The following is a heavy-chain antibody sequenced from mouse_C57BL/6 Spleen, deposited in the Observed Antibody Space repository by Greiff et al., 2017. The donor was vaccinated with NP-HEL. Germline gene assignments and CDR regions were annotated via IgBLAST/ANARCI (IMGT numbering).Heavy chain of an antibody. D-gene: IGHD1-1*01. CDR1: GYTFTSYW. V-gene: IGHV1-55*01. Sequence: QVQLQQPGAELVKPGASVKMSCKASGYTFTSYWITWVKQRPGQGLEWIGDIYPGSGNTNYNEKFKSKATLTVDTSSSTAYMQRSSLTSEDSAVYYCARPSYYGSSYYFDYWGQGTTLTVSS. CDR2: IYPGSGNT. CDR3: ARPSYYGSSYYFDY. J-gene: IGHJ2*01.